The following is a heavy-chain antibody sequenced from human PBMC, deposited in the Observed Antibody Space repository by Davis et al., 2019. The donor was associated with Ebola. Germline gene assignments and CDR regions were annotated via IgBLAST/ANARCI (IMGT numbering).Heavy chain of an antibody. Sequence: PGGSLRLSCAASGFTFSSYGMHWVRQAPGKGLEWVAVISYDGSNKYYADSVKGRFTISRDNSKNTLYLQMNSLRAEDTAVYYCARVYGYYDSSGFGYWGQGTLVTVSS. D-gene: IGHD3-22*01. V-gene: IGHV3-30*03. CDR3: ARVYGYYDSSGFGY. CDR2: ISYDGSNK. CDR1: GFTFSSYG. J-gene: IGHJ4*02.